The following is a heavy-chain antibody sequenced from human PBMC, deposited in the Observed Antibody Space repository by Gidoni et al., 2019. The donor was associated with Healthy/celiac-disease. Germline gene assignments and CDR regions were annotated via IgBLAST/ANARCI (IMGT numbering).Heavy chain of an antibody. CDR2: INHSGST. Sequence: QVQLQQCGAGLLKPSETLSLSCAVYGGSFSAYYWSWIRQPPGKGLEWIGEINHSGSTNYNPSLKSRVTISVDTSKNQFSLKLSSVTAADTAVYYCARGRGYSSSWYRWAFDIWGQGTMVTVSS. D-gene: IGHD6-13*01. CDR3: ARGRGYSSSWYRWAFDI. CDR1: GGSFSAYY. J-gene: IGHJ3*02. V-gene: IGHV4-34*01.